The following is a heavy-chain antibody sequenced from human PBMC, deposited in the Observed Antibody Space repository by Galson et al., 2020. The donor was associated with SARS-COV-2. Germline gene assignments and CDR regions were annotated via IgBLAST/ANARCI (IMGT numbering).Heavy chain of an antibody. CDR3: VSRDYGDYYFDS. V-gene: IGHV3-48*02. CDR1: GFSFTHYN. CDR2: ISSSSSTI. Sequence: GESLKISCAASGFSFTHYNLNWVRQAPGKGLEWVSYISSSSSTIYYADSVKGRFTISRDNAKNSLFLQMNSLRDEDTALYYCVSRDYGDYYFDSWGQGTLVTVSS. D-gene: IGHD4-17*01. J-gene: IGHJ4*02.